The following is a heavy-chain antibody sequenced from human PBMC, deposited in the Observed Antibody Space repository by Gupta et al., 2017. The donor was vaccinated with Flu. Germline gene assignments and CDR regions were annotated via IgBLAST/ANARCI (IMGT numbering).Heavy chain of an antibody. Sequence: QVQLVESGGGVVQPGRSLRLSCAASGFAFSSYAMHWVRQAPGKGLEWVAVMSFDGYYTHYADSVKGRFTISRDNSRNTLYLQMNSLRAEDTAVYHCAKVADPGRWLHFDNWGQGTLVTVSS. D-gene: IGHD5-24*01. V-gene: IGHV3-30*18. J-gene: IGHJ4*02. CDR3: AKVADPGRWLHFDN. CDR1: GFAFSSYA. CDR2: MSFDGYYT.